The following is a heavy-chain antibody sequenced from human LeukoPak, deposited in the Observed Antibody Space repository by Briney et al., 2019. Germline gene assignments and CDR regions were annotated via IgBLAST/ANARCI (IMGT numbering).Heavy chain of an antibody. V-gene: IGHV1-69*13. CDR3: ATSQRITIFGVVIKDHNWFDP. CDR1: GGTFSSYA. D-gene: IGHD3-3*01. J-gene: IGHJ5*02. Sequence: ASVKVSCKASGGTFSSYAISWVRQAPGQGLEWMGGIIPIFGTANYAQKFQGRVTITADESTSTAYMELSSLRSEDTAVYYCATSQRITIFGVVIKDHNWFDPWGQGTLVTVSS. CDR2: IIPIFGTA.